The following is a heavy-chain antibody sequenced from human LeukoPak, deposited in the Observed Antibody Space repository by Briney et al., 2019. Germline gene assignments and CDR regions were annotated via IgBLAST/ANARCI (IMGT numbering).Heavy chain of an antibody. CDR1: GFAFSSHG. V-gene: IGHV3-30*02. D-gene: IGHD1-26*01. J-gene: IGHJ4*02. Sequence: PGGSLRLSCAASGFAFSSHGMHWVRQAPGKGLEWVTFIRFNGSTKYYIDSVKGRFTISRDNPRNTLYLQMNSLRPEDTAVYYCAREVFVGAHFDYWGQGTLVTVSS. CDR2: IRFNGSTK. CDR3: AREVFVGAHFDY.